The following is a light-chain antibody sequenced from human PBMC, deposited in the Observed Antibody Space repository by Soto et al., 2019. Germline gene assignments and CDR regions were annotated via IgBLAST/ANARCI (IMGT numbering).Light chain of an antibody. CDR3: SSYTSSITPYV. CDR1: ITDIGAYNY. V-gene: IGLV2-14*01. CDR2: GVS. Sequence: QSALTQPASVSGSPGQSITISCTGTITDIGAYNYVSWYQQHPGKAPKPLIYGVSSRPSGVSNRFSGSKSGNAAYLTISGLQADDEAEYYCSSYTSSITPYVFGTGTKVTVL. J-gene: IGLJ1*01.